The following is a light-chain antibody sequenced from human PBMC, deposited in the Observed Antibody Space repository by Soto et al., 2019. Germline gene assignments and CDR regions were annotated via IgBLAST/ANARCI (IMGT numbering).Light chain of an antibody. V-gene: IGLV2-14*03. CDR3: SSYTDSRSYV. CDR1: SSDIGGYNY. Sequence: QSALTQPASVSGSPGQSITISCIGTSSDIGGYNYVSWYQQHPGKAPKLMSYDVYDRPLGVSNRFSGSKSGNTASLTISGLQGEDEADYYCSSYTDSRSYVFGTGTKLTVL. CDR2: DVY. J-gene: IGLJ1*01.